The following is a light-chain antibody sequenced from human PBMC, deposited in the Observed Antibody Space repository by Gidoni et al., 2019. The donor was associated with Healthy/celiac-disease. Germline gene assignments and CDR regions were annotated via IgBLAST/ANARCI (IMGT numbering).Light chain of an antibody. CDR2: AAS. V-gene: IGKV1-39*01. J-gene: IGKJ1*01. CDR3: QQSYSTPWT. CDR1: QSISSY. Sequence: DIQMTHSPSSLSASVGDRVTITCRASQSISSYLQWYQQKPGKAPKLLIYAASSLQSGVPSRFSGSGAGTDFTLTISSLQPEDVATYYCQQSYSTPWTFGQGTKVEIK.